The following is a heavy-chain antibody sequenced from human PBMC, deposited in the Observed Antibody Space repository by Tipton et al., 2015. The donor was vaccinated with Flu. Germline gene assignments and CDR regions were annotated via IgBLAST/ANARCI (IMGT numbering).Heavy chain of an antibody. CDR1: GASISSSKW. D-gene: IGHD3-16*02. CDR3: ASVSRSDPFGP. Sequence: TLSLTCAVSGASISSSKWWSWVRQPPGKGLEWIGEIDHTASTNYNPSLKSRVTMSIDRSKNQFSLTLNSVTAADTAVYYCASVSRSDPFGPWGQGTLVTVSS. CDR2: IDHTAST. J-gene: IGHJ5*02. V-gene: IGHV4-4*02.